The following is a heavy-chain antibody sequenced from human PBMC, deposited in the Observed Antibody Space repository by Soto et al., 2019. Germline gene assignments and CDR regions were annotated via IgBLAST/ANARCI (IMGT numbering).Heavy chain of an antibody. CDR2: IYSDGRT. CDR3: ARCSGWYGQCYFDC. Sequence: DVQLVETGGGLIQPGGSLRLSCEASGFIVSSSYMSWVRQAPGKGLEWVSVIYSDGRTYYADSVKGRFTISRDNSKSTLYLQMNSLGAEDTAVYYCARCSGWYGQCYFDCWGQGTLVTVSS. V-gene: IGHV3-53*02. CDR1: GFIVSSSY. J-gene: IGHJ4*02. D-gene: IGHD6-13*01.